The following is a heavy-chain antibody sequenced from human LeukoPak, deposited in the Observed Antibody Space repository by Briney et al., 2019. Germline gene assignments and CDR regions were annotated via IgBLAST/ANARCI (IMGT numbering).Heavy chain of an antibody. V-gene: IGHV5-51*01. Sequence: GESLKISCQASGYSFVSYWIGWVRQVPGKGLEWMGVVYPGDSDFRYLPSFQGQVTISADRSISAAYLQWNSLKASDSGIYYCVRRAGRRDGYNYADYWGQGTLVTVS. J-gene: IGHJ4*02. D-gene: IGHD5-24*01. CDR3: VRRAGRRDGYNYADY. CDR1: GYSFVSYW. CDR2: VYPGDSDF.